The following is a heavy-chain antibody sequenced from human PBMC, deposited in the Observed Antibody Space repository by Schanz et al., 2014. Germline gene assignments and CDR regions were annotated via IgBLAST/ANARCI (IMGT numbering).Heavy chain of an antibody. CDR1: GFIFSNYG. CDR2: IKQHGNEK. V-gene: IGHV3-7*01. Sequence: DVQLLESGGGLVQPGGSLRLSCAASGFIFSNYGMHWVRQAPGKGLEWVANIKQHGNEKYYVDSVKGRFTISRDNAKISLYLQMNSLRVEDTAVYYCARDTSYGMDVWGQGTTVTVSS. CDR3: ARDTSYGMDV. J-gene: IGHJ6*02.